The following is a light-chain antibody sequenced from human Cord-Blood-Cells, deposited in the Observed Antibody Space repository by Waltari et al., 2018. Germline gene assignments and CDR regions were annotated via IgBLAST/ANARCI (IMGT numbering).Light chain of an antibody. CDR1: SSDVGRYNL. Sequence: QSALTQPASVSGSPGQSNTIPCTGNSSDVGRYNLVSWYQQHPGKAPKLMIYECSKRPSGVSNRFSGSKSGNTASLTISGLQAEDEADYYCCSYAGSSTYVFGTGTKVTVL. V-gene: IGLV2-23*01. CDR3: CSYAGSSTYV. CDR2: ECS. J-gene: IGLJ1*01.